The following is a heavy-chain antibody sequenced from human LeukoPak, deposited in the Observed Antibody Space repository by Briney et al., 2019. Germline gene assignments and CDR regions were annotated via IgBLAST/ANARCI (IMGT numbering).Heavy chain of an antibody. J-gene: IGHJ4*02. Sequence: KTGGSLRLSCAASGFTFSSYSMNWVRQAPGKGLEWVSSISSSSSYIYYADSVKGRFTISRDNAKNSLYLQMNSLRAEDAAVYYCARDRSYYDILTGYYGYFDYWGQGTLVTVSS. D-gene: IGHD3-9*01. CDR2: ISSSSSYI. CDR3: ARDRSYYDILTGYYGYFDY. V-gene: IGHV3-21*01. CDR1: GFTFSSYS.